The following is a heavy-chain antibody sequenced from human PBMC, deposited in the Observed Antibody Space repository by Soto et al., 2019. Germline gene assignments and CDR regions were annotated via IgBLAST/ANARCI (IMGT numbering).Heavy chain of an antibody. D-gene: IGHD4-17*01. Sequence: QVQLEESGGGVVQPGRSLRLSCEASGFTFNTYSMHWVRQPPGKGLEWLAAIWYDGTQKYYADSVKGRFIISRDNSKKTLYLEMNILRAEDTAVYYCARAGGTTVTGLWHFDSWGQGTLVTVS. CDR2: IWYDGTQK. J-gene: IGHJ4*02. CDR1: GFTFNTYS. CDR3: ARAGGTTVTGLWHFDS. V-gene: IGHV3-33*01.